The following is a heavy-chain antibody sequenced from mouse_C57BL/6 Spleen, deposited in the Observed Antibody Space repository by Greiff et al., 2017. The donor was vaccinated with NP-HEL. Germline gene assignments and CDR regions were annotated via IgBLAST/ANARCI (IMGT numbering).Heavy chain of an antibody. CDR1: GYAFSSSW. V-gene: IGHV1-82*01. D-gene: IGHD4-1*01. CDR3: ARPGTWAMDY. Sequence: VQLQQSGPELVKPGASVKISCKASGYAFSSSWMNWVKQRPGKGLEWIGRIYPGDGDTNYNGKFKGKATLTADKSSSTAYMQLSSLTSEDSAVYFCARPGTWAMDYWGQGTLVTVSA. CDR2: IYPGDGDT. J-gene: IGHJ3*01.